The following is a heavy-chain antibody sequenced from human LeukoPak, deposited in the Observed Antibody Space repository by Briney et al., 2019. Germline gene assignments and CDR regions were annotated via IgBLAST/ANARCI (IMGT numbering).Heavy chain of an antibody. V-gene: IGHV4-61*02. CDR1: GGSISSGTYY. Sequence: SETLSLTCTVSGGSISSGTYYWSWIRQPAGQPLEWIGRIYTSGSTYYNPSLKSRVTISVDTSKNQFSLKLSSVTAADTAVYYCARAVRDYDSSGYFDYWGQGTLVTVSS. D-gene: IGHD3-22*01. CDR2: IYTSGST. CDR3: ARAVRDYDSSGYFDY. J-gene: IGHJ4*02.